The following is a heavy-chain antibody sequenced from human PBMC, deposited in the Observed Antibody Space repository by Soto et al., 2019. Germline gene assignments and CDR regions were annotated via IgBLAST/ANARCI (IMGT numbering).Heavy chain of an antibody. CDR1: GYTFTSYD. CDR3: ARSIGGDYDYYYYGMDV. D-gene: IGHD4-17*01. Sequence: QVQLVQSGAEVKKPGASVKVSCKASGYTFTSYDINWVRQATGQGIEWMGWMNPNSGNTGYAQKFQGRVTMTRNTSISTAYIELSSLRSEDTAVYYCARSIGGDYDYYYYGMDVWGQGTTVTVSS. J-gene: IGHJ6*02. V-gene: IGHV1-8*01. CDR2: MNPNSGNT.